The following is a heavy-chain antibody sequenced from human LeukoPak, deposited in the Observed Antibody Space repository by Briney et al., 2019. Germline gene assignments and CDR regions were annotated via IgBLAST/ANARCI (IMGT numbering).Heavy chain of an antibody. J-gene: IGHJ5*02. D-gene: IGHD2-2*01. CDR1: GGSFSGYY. CDR2: INHSGST. Sequence: SETLSLTCAVYGGSFSGYYWSWIRQPPGKGLEWIGEINHSGSTNYNPSLKSRVTISVDTSKNQFSLKLSSVTAADTAVYYCARGPDIVVVPAQGWFDPWGQGTLVTASS. CDR3: ARGPDIVVVPAQGWFDP. V-gene: IGHV4-34*01.